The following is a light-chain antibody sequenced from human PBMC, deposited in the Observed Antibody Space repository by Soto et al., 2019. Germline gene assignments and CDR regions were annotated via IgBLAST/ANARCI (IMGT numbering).Light chain of an antibody. CDR1: SSDVGAYNY. J-gene: IGLJ3*02. CDR2: DVT. Sequence: QSALTQPRSVSGSPGQSVTISCTGSSSDVGAYNYVSWYQQHPGKAPKHIIYDVTQRPSGVPDRFSGSKSGNTASLTISGLQAEDESDYYCLSYTVTSILVFGGGTKLTVL. CDR3: LSYTVTSILV. V-gene: IGLV2-11*01.